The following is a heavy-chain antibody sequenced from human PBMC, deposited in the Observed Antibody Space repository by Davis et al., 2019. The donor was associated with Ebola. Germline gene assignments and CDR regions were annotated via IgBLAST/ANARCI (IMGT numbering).Heavy chain of an antibody. Sequence: SVKVFCKASGGTFSSYAISWVRQAPGQGLEWMGGIIPIFGTANYAQKFQGRVTITADESTSTAYMELSSLRSEDTAVYYCARSTNVGSSWYGGDYYYYGMDVWGQGTTVTVSS. CDR1: GGTFSSYA. J-gene: IGHJ6*02. CDR3: ARSTNVGSSWYGGDYYYYGMDV. V-gene: IGHV1-69*13. CDR2: IIPIFGTA. D-gene: IGHD6-13*01.